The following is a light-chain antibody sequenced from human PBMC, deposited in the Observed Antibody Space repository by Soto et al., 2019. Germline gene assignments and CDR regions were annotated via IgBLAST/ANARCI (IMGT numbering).Light chain of an antibody. CDR3: QQYNNWRT. CDR2: GAS. Sequence: EIEMTQSPATLSVSPGERATLSCRASQSVNSNLAWYQQKPGQAPRLLISGASTRATGIPARFSGSGSGTEFTLTISSLRSEDFAVYYCQQYNNWRTFGQGTKVEIK. J-gene: IGKJ1*01. V-gene: IGKV3-15*01. CDR1: QSVNSN.